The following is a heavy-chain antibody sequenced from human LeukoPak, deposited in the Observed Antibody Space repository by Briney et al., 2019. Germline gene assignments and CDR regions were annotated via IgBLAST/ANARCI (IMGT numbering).Heavy chain of an antibody. V-gene: IGHV3-23*01. CDR3: AKASTVLKPIDS. D-gene: IGHD1-14*01. CDR1: GLTFSTYA. CDR2: ISPIGSKT. J-gene: IGHJ4*02. Sequence: HPGGPLRLSCAPSGLTFSTYAMNWLPHAPGKGLEWVSPISPIGSKTYYADSVKLRYTISRDNSKNTLYLQMNSLRAGDTAIFFCAKASTVLKPIDSWGQGTLVTVSS.